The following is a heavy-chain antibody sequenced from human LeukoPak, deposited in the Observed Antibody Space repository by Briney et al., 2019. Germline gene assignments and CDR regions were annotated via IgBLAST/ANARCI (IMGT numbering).Heavy chain of an antibody. J-gene: IGHJ6*02. Sequence: SETLSLTCTVSGGSISSYYWSWIRQPPGKGLEWIGYIYYSGSSNYNPSLKSRVTISVDTSRNQFSLKLSSVTAADTAVYYCARDYGDYTYGVDVWGQGTTVTVSS. V-gene: IGHV4-59*08. D-gene: IGHD4/OR15-4a*01. CDR2: IYYSGSS. CDR1: GGSISSYY. CDR3: ARDYGDYTYGVDV.